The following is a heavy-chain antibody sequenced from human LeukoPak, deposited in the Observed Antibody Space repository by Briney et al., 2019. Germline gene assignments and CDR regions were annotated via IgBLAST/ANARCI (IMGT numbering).Heavy chain of an antibody. CDR3: TRDET. Sequence: PEGSLRLSCAASGFTLSSYWMSWVRQAPGKGLEWVANIKHDGSEKYYVDSVKGRSTISRDNAKNSLYLQMNSLRAEDTAVYYCTRDETWGQGTLVTVSS. V-gene: IGHV3-7*05. CDR1: GFTLSSYW. CDR2: IKHDGSEK. J-gene: IGHJ4*02.